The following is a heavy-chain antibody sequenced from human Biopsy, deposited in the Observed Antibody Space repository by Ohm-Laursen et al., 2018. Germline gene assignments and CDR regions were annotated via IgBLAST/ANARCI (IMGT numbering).Heavy chain of an antibody. J-gene: IGHJ4*02. CDR2: ISWNSGTI. D-gene: IGHD6-19*01. CDR1: GFTFDDYA. V-gene: IGHV3-9*01. CDR3: VKSAYSSGFWEASDY. Sequence: SLRLSCAASGFTFDDYAMHWVRQVPGKGLEWVSGISWNSGTIGYADSVKGRFTVSRDNAKNSLFLQMNSLRVEDTALYYCVKSAYSSGFWEASDYWGQGTLVTVSS.